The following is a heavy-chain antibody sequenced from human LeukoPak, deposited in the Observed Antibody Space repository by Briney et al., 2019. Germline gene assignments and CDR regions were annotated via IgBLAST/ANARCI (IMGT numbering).Heavy chain of an antibody. CDR1: GGSFSGYY. V-gene: IGHV4-34*01. Sequence: PSETLSLTCAVYGGSFSGYYWSWIRQPPGKGLEWIGEINHSGSTNYNPSLKSRVTISVDTSKNQFSLKLSSVTAADTAVYYCARHGYGSGSYYNAWFDPWGQGTLVTVSS. CDR3: ARHGYGSGSYYNAWFDP. CDR2: INHSGST. D-gene: IGHD3-10*01. J-gene: IGHJ5*02.